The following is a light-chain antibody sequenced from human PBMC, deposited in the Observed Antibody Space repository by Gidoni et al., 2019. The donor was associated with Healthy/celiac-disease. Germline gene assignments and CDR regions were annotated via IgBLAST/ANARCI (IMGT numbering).Light chain of an antibody. CDR2: GAS. CDR1: QSVSSSY. Sequence: QSPGTLSFSPGERATLSGRASQSVSSSYLAWYQQKPGQAPRLLIYGASSRATGIPDRFSGSGSGTDFTLTISRLEPEDFAVYYCQQYGSSPQWTFGQGTKVEIK. J-gene: IGKJ1*01. CDR3: QQYGSSPQWT. V-gene: IGKV3-20*01.